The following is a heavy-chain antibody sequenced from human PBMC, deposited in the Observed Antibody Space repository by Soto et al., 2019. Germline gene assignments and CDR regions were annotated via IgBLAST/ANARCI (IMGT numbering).Heavy chain of an antibody. V-gene: IGHV4-31*03. CDR3: ARSGTGSYYFNWYDP. CDR2: IYYSGST. J-gene: IGHJ5*02. CDR1: GGSISSGGYY. Sequence: QVQLQESGPGLVKPSQTLSLTCTVSGGSISSGGYYWSWIRQHPGKGLEWIGYIYYSGSTYYNPYRKMRVTISVDTSKNQFSLKMSSVTAADTAVYYCARSGTGSYYFNWYDPWGQGTLVTVSS. D-gene: IGHD3-10*01.